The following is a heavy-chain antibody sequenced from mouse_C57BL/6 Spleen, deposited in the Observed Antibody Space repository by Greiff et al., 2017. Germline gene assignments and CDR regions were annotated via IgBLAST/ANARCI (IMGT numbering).Heavy chain of an antibody. J-gene: IGHJ2*01. CDR1: GFTFTDYE. V-gene: IGHV1-15*01. CDR2: IDPDTGGT. CDR3: TRCYGNYGDD. D-gene: IGHD2-1*01. Sequence: VQLQQSGAELVRPGASLTLSCTASGFTFTDYEMHWVKQTPVHGLEWIGAIDPDTGGTAYNQKVKGQVILTAGKHSSTACMELRGLTSEDTAVYYCTRCYGNYGDDWGPGTTLTVSS.